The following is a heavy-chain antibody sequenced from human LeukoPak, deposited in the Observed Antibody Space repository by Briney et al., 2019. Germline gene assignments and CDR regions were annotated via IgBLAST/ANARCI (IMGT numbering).Heavy chain of an antibody. CDR1: GYTFTGYY. J-gene: IGHJ4*02. CDR3: ARDRASRGSGSKH. Sequence: GASVKVSCKASGYTFTGYYMHWVRQAPGQGLEWMGWINPNSGGTNYAQKLQGRVTMTTDTSTSTAYMELRSLRSDDTAVYYCARDRASRGSGSKHWGRGTLVTVSS. V-gene: IGHV1-2*02. D-gene: IGHD3-10*01. CDR2: INPNSGGT.